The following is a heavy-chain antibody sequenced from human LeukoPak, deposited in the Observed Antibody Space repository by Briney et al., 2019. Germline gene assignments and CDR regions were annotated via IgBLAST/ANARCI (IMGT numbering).Heavy chain of an antibody. V-gene: IGHV3-23*01. D-gene: IGHD4-17*01. CDR1: GLIFSSYA. CDR2: ISGGGDYT. J-gene: IGHJ4*02. Sequence: GGSLRHSCAASGLIFSSYAMSWVRQAPGKGLQWVSTISGGGDYTFYADSVKGRFTVSRDNSKNTLFVQMNSLRADDTAVYYCVKVGSNYGDPKDSWGQGTLVSVTS. CDR3: VKVGSNYGDPKDS.